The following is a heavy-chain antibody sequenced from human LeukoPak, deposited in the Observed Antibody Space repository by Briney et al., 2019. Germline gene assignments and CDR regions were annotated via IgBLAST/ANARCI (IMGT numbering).Heavy chain of an antibody. J-gene: IGHJ4*02. CDR2: IYTRGNT. CDR1: GAPVNFYY. D-gene: IGHD3-10*01. CDR3: AKESRLGGASGSHHFDY. V-gene: IGHV4-4*07. Sequence: SETLSLTCTVSGAPVNFYYLSWIRHSAEKGLEWIGRIYTRGNTNYNPSLKSRVTLSVDTSRNQFSPMLSSVTAADTAVYYCAKESRLGGASGSHHFDYWGQGVLVTVSS.